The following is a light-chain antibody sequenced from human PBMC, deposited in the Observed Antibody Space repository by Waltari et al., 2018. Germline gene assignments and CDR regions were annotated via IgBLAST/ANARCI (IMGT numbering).Light chain of an antibody. J-gene: IGLJ1*01. CDR2: DDR. CDR1: NIRSSR. V-gene: IGLV3-21*02. Sequence: SYVLPQPPSVSVAPGQTARITCGGPDNIRSSRVHRYQQQPGQAPVVVVYDDRVRPSGIPERISGSGSGNTATLTISRVEAGDEADYYCQVWDSSRDHPVFGSGTRVTVL. CDR3: QVWDSSRDHPV.